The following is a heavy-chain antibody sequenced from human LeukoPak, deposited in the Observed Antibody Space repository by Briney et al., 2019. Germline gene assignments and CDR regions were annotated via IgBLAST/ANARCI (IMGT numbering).Heavy chain of an antibody. V-gene: IGHV1-46*01. J-gene: IGHJ4*02. CDR1: GYAFTSYY. CDR3: ARDDYGGNPGNY. D-gene: IGHD4-23*01. Sequence: ASVKVSCKASGYAFTSYYMHWVRQAPGQGLEWMGIINPSGGSTSYAQKFQGRVTMTRDTSTSTVYMELSSLRSEDTAVYYCARDDYGGNPGNYWGQGTLVTVSS. CDR2: INPSGGST.